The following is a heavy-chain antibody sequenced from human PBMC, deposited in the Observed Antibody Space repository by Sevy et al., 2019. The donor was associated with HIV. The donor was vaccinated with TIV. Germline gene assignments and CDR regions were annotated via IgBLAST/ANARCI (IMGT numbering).Heavy chain of an antibody. V-gene: IGHV1-18*04. D-gene: IGHD3-22*01. CDR2: ISAYSGNT. CDR1: GYTFTSYG. CDR3: ARDTIPITMIVVAPGGDAFDI. Sequence: ASVKVSCKASGYTFTSYGISWVRQAPGQGLEWMGWISAYSGNTNYAQKLQGRVTMTTDTSTSTAYMELRSLRSDDTAVYYCARDTIPITMIVVAPGGDAFDIWGQGTMVTVSS. J-gene: IGHJ3*02.